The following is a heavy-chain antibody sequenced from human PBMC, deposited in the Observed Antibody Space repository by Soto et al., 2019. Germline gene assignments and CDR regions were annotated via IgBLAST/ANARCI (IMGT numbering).Heavy chain of an antibody. CDR3: APSSSWYEFIDY. CDR2: IIPIFGTA. V-gene: IGHV1-69*13. J-gene: IGHJ4*02. D-gene: IGHD6-13*01. CDR1: GYTFTGYY. Sequence: SVKVSCKASGYTFTGYYMHWVRQVPGQGLEWMGGIIPIFGTANYAQKFQGRVTITADESTSTAYMELSSLRSEDTAVYYCAPSSSWYEFIDYWGQGTLVTVSS.